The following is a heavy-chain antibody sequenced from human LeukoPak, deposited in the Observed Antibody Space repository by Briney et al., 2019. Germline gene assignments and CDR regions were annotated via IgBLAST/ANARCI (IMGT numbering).Heavy chain of an antibody. Sequence: ASVKVSCKASGYILSRHNMHWVRQAPGQGLEWMGILNPSSGHTSYAQKFQGRITMTRDMSTSTVYMELSSLRSEDAAVYYCARDSVAASNWFDPWGQGTLVTVSS. V-gene: IGHV1-46*01. D-gene: IGHD6-25*01. J-gene: IGHJ5*02. CDR1: GYILSRHN. CDR2: LNPSSGHT. CDR3: ARDSVAASNWFDP.